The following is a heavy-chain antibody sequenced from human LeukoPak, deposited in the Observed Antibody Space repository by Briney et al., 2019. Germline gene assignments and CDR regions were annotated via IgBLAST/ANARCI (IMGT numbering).Heavy chain of an antibody. V-gene: IGHV3-66*01. CDR3: ARDRRGYGGNFDY. Sequence: PGGSLRLSCVASGFTVSSSDMSXXRQAPGKGLEWVSVIYSVGTTSYADSVKGRFTISRDNSKNTLYLQMSSLRAEDTAVYYCARDRRGYGGNFDYWGQGTLVTVSS. D-gene: IGHD4-23*01. J-gene: IGHJ4*02. CDR1: GFTVSSSD. CDR2: IYSVGTT.